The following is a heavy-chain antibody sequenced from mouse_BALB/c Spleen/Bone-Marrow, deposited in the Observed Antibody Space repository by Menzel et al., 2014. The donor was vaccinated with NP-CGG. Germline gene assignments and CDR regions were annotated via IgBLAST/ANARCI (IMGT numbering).Heavy chain of an antibody. V-gene: IGHV3-8*02. Sequence: VHVKQSGPSLVKPSQTLSLTCSVTGDSTTSGYWNWIRKFPGNKLEKMGYISYSGSTYYNPSLKSRISITRDTSKNQYYLQLNSVTTEDTATYYCARSRDYYGNSLDYWGQGTTLTVSS. CDR3: ARSRDYYGNSLDY. D-gene: IGHD2-1*01. CDR1: GDSTTSGY. CDR2: ISYSGST. J-gene: IGHJ2*01.